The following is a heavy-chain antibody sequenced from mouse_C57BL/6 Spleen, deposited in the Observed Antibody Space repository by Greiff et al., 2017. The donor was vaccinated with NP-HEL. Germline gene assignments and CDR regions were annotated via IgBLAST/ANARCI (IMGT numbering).Heavy chain of an antibody. J-gene: IGHJ4*01. V-gene: IGHV1-50*01. CDR1: GYTFTSYW. Sequence: QVQLQQPGAELVKPGASVKLSCKASGYTFTSYWMQWVKQRPGQGLEWFGEIDPSDSYTNYNQKFKGKATLTVDTSSSTAYMQLSSLTSEDSAVYYCDLGYAMDYWGQGTSVTVSS. CDR3: DLGYAMDY. CDR2: IDPSDSYT.